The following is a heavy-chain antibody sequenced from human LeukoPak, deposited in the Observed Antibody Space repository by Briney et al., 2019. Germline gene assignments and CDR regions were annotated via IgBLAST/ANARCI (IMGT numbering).Heavy chain of an antibody. V-gene: IGHV3-30-3*01. J-gene: IGHJ2*01. Sequence: GGSLRLSCAASGFTFSSYAMHWVRQAPGKGLEWVAVISYDGSNKYCADSVKGRFTVSRDNSKNTLYLQMNSLRAEDTAVYYCARDWRIQLWRKYFDLWGRGTLVTVSS. CDR1: GFTFSSYA. D-gene: IGHD5-18*01. CDR3: ARDWRIQLWRKYFDL. CDR2: ISYDGSNK.